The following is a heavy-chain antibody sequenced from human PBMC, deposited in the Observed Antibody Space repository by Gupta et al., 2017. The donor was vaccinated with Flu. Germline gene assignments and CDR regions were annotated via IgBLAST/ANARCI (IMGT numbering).Heavy chain of an antibody. Sequence: QVHLVQSGDELKKPGASVRVSCTDSGYTFTAYVLHWVQQVPGQGLECIGFIYPSRGYIRYGQKFQGRVTVTRDTSVNTAYMELHSLTSGDTAMYYCARTGIYVAATYWFDPWGQGTRVTGSA. J-gene: IGHJ5*02. CDR3: ARTGIYVAATYWFDP. V-gene: IGHV1-2*02. CDR2: IYPSRGYI. CDR1: GYTFTAYV. D-gene: IGHD5-12*01.